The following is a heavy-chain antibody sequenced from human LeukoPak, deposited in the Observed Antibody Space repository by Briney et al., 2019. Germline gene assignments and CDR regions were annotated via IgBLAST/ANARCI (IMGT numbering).Heavy chain of an antibody. D-gene: IGHD4/OR15-4a*01. CDR3: ARRVRYYYYMDV. J-gene: IGHJ6*03. Sequence: PSETLSLTCAVCGGSFSGYYWSWIRQPPGKGLEWIGEINHSGSTNYNPSLKSRVTISVDTSKNQFSLKLSSVTAADTAVYYCARRVRYYYYMDVWGKGTTVTISS. V-gene: IGHV4-34*01. CDR2: INHSGST. CDR1: GGSFSGYY.